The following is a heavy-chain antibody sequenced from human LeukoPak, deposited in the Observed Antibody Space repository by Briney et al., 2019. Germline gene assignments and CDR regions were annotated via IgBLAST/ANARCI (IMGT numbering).Heavy chain of an antibody. D-gene: IGHD4-17*01. CDR3: ARTMTTLPTHGELDL. CDR2: ISGSGVST. J-gene: IGHJ5*02. CDR1: GFTFSSYA. Sequence: GGSLRLSCAASGFTFSSYAMSWVRQAPGKGLEWVSAISGSGVSTYYADSVKGRFTISRDNSKNTLYLQMNSLRAEDTAVYYCARTMTTLPTHGELDLWGQGTQVTVSS. V-gene: IGHV3-23*01.